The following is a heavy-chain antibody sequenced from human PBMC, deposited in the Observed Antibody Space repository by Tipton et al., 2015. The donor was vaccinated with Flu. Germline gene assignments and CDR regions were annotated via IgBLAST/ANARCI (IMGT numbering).Heavy chain of an antibody. CDR1: GGSISSHY. CDR3: ASTSNYGRRIEPDFDS. CDR2: ILDRGGA. J-gene: IGHJ4*02. Sequence: TLSLTCSVSGGSISSHYWTWIRQPPGKGLEWIGYILDRGGAFYNSSLKSRVTILLDRSKNQVSLELRSVTAADTAVYYCASTSNYGRRIEPDFDSWGQGTLVTVSS. V-gene: IGHV4-59*11. D-gene: IGHD4-17*01.